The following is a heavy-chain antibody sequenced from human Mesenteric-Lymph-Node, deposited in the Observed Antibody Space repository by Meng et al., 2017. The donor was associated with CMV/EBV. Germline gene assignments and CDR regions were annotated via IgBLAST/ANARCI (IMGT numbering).Heavy chain of an antibody. V-gene: IGHV3-74*01. CDR3: ARAGALRFLFFV. D-gene: IGHD3-3*01. CDR1: GFTFSNHW. Sequence: GESLKISCAVSGFTFSNHWMHWVRQAPGKGLVWVACISSDGTSISYADSVKGRFTIFRDNAKNTLYLQMNSLRAEDTAVYYCARAGALRFLFFVWGQGTTVTVSS. CDR2: ISSDGTSI. J-gene: IGHJ6*02.